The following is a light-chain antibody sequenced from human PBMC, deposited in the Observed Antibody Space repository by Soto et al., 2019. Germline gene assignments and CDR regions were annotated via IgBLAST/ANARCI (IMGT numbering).Light chain of an antibody. CDR2: DAS. J-gene: IGKJ4*01. CDR1: QSVSSY. Sequence: EIMLTQSPATLSSSPGERATLSCRASQSVSSYLAWYQQKPGQAPRLLIYDASNRATGIPARFSGSGSGTDFTLTISSLEPEDFAVYYCQQRSNWPLTFGGGTKVEIK. V-gene: IGKV3-11*01. CDR3: QQRSNWPLT.